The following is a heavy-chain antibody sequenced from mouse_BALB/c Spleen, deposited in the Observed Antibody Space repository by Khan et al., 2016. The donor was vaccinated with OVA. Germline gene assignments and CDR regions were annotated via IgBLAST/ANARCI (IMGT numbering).Heavy chain of an antibody. V-gene: IGHV5-6*01. J-gene: IGHJ3*01. CDR3: ASHLTGSFAY. Sequence: EVQLVESGGDLVKPGGSLKLSCAASGFTFSSYSMSWVRQTPDKRLVWVATISSDGDYTYYPAIVKGRFTISRENAKNTLYLQISSLKSEDTAMYYCASHLTGSFAYWGQGTLVTVSA. CDR1: GFTFSSYS. D-gene: IGHD4-1*01. CDR2: ISSDGDYT.